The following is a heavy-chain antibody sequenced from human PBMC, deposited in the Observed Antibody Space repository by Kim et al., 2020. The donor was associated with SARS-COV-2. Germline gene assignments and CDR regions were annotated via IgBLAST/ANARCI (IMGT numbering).Heavy chain of an antibody. CDR1: GFTFSSYA. J-gene: IGHJ4*03. D-gene: IGHD6-19*01. Sequence: GGSLRLSCTASGFTFSSYAMSWVRQAPGKGLEWVSTISDIGDSTDYADSVKGRFTISRDNSKNTVYLQMNSLRAEDTAVYYCAKDRYGSRGWSSYFDYWG. CDR3: AKDRYGSRGWSSYFDY. V-gene: IGHV3-23*01. CDR2: ISDIGDST.